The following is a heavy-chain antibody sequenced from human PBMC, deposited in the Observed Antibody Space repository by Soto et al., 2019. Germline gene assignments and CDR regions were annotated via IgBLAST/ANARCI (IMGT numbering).Heavy chain of an antibody. CDR3: ARLVEPCGGDCSSLVYIAH. J-gene: IGHJ4*02. D-gene: IGHD2-21*02. CDR1: GGSFNSNIYF. CDR2: VYYGGIT. V-gene: IGHV4-39*01. Sequence: LQLQESGPGLLKPSETLSLTCTVFGGSFNSNIYFWGWIRQPPGKGLEWFGTVYYGGITKYNSSLASRVTISLDPSKTQFSLRLSSVTAADTALYYCARLVEPCGGDCSSLVYIAHGGKGTLVTFSP.